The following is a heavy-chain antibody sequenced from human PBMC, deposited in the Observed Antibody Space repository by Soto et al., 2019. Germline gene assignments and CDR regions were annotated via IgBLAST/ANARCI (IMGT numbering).Heavy chain of an antibody. CDR1: GGSISSYH. V-gene: IGHV4-4*07. CDR2: IYTSGNT. Sequence: QVQLQESGPGLVKPLETLSLTCTVSGGSISSYHWSWIRQSAGKGLEWIGRIYTSGNTYYNPSLKSRVTVSIDTSKNQFFLTVNSVTAADSTVYYCARESGDNWDYEAYWGQGTPVTVSS. D-gene: IGHD1-7*01. CDR3: ARESGDNWDYEAY. J-gene: IGHJ4*02.